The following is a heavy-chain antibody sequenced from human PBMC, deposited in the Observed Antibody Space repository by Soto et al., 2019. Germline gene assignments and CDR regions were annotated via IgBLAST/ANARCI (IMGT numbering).Heavy chain of an antibody. J-gene: IGHJ4*02. CDR3: ARRDRSSSWDY. D-gene: IGHD6-13*01. V-gene: IGHV3-7*01. CDR1: GFVFRDFW. CDR2: VKPDGSDK. Sequence: PGGSLRLSCAASGFVFRDFWMSWVRQAPGRGLEWVANVKPDGSDKYYVDSVRGRFTIFRDNAKDSLYLQLSSLRAEDTAVYCCARRDRSSSWDYWGQGTLVTVSS.